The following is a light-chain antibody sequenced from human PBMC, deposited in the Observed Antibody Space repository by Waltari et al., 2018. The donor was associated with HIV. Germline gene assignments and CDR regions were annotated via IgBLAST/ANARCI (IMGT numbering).Light chain of an antibody. V-gene: IGLV1-40*01. CDR1: TSDIGAGSD. J-gene: IGLJ2*01. CDR2: GNS. CDR3: QSYDNSLSGFVV. Sequence: QSVLTQPRSVSGAPGQRVTIPCTGITSDIGAGSDAPCYQQLPGTAPKLLIYGNSDRPSGVPDRFSGSKSGTSASLAITGLQAEDEADYYCQSYDNSLSGFVVFGGGTKLTVL.